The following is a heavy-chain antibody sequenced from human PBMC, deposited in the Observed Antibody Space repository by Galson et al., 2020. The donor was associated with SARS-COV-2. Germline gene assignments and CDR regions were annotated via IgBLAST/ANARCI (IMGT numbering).Heavy chain of an antibody. Sequence: SETLSLTCSVSGSSIITDYFWGWTRRPPGTGLEWIGSIYHSGNTYYNPSLQSRVTISVDTSKNQFSLKLTSVTAADTAVYYCARFPASWGQGTLVTVSS. CDR2: IYHSGNT. CDR3: ARFPAS. V-gene: IGHV4-38-2*02. J-gene: IGHJ5*02. CDR1: GSSIITDYF.